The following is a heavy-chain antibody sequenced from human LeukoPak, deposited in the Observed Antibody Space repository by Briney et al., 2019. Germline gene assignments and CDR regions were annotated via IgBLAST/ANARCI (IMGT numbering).Heavy chain of an antibody. V-gene: IGHV3-21*01. Sequence: PGGSLRLSCAASGFTFSSYAMTWVRQAPGKGLEWVSSISSSSSYIYYADSVKGRFTISRDNAKNSLYLQMNSLRAEDTAVYYCARGPLTVWFGELLDYWGQGTLVTVSS. CDR3: ARGPLTVWFGELLDY. CDR1: GFTFSSYA. J-gene: IGHJ4*02. D-gene: IGHD3-10*01. CDR2: ISSSSSYI.